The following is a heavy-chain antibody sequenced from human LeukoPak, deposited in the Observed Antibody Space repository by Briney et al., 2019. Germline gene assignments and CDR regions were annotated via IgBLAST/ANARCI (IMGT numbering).Heavy chain of an antibody. V-gene: IGHV3-23*01. CDR3: ATLEGIYDFWSGLEGYYFDY. CDR1: GFTFSSYA. J-gene: IGHJ4*02. CDR2: ISGSGGST. Sequence: PGGSLRLSCAASGFTFSSYAMSWVRQAPGKGLEWVSAISGSGGSTYYADSVKGRFTISRDNSKNTLYLQMNSLRAEDTAVYYCATLEGIYDFWSGLEGYYFDYWGQGTLVTVSS. D-gene: IGHD3-3*01.